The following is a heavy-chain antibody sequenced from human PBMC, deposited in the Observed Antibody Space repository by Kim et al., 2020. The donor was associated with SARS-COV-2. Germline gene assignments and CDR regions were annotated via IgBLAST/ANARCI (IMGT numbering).Heavy chain of an antibody. CDR1: GYTFTSYD. CDR3: ARVLFMVRGVIRSHWFDP. J-gene: IGHJ5*02. Sequence: ASVKVSCKASGYTFTSYDINWVRQATGQGLEWMGWMNPNSGNTGYAQKFQGRVTMTRNTSISTAYMELSSLRSEDTAVYYCARVLFMVRGVIRSHWFDPWGQGTLVTVSS. D-gene: IGHD3-10*01. CDR2: MNPNSGNT. V-gene: IGHV1-8*01.